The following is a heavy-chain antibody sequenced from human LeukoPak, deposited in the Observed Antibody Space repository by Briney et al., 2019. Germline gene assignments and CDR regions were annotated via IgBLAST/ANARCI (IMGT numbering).Heavy chain of an antibody. J-gene: IGHJ3*02. V-gene: IGHV4-59*01. CDR3: ARGSGSYWSDAFDI. CDR2: IYYSGST. D-gene: IGHD1-26*01. Sequence: SETLSLTCTVSGGSISSYYWSWIRQPPGKGLEWIGYIYYSGSTNYNPSLKSRVTISVGTSKNQFSLKLSSVTAADTAVYYCARGSGSYWSDAFDIWGQGTMVTVSS. CDR1: GGSISSYY.